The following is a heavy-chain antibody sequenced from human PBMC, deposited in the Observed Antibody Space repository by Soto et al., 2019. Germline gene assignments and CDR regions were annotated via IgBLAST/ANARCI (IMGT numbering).Heavy chain of an antibody. CDR2: MNPNSGNT. CDR1: GYTFTSYD. Sequence: QVQLVQSGAEAKKPGASVKVSCKASGYTFTSYDINWVRQATGQGLEWMGWMNPNSGNTGYAQKFQGRVTMTRNTSISTAYMELSSLRSEDTAVYYCARVPKGYDFWSGDAFDIWGQGTMVTVSS. V-gene: IGHV1-8*01. J-gene: IGHJ3*02. D-gene: IGHD3-3*01. CDR3: ARVPKGYDFWSGDAFDI.